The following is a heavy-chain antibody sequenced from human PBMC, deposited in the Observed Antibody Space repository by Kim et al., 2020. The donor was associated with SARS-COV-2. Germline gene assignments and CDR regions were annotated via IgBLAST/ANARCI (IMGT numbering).Heavy chain of an antibody. D-gene: IGHD6-13*01. V-gene: IGHV3-23*01. CDR1: GFTFSSYD. CDR2: ISGRGGNR. J-gene: IGHJ4*02. Sequence: GGSLRLSCAASGFTFSSYDMSWVRQAPGKGLEWVSGISGRGGNRYYADSVKGRFTISRDNSKNTLYLQMNSLRAEDTAVYYCAKPYSISWGGFDYWGQGTLVTVSS. CDR3: AKPYSISWGGFDY.